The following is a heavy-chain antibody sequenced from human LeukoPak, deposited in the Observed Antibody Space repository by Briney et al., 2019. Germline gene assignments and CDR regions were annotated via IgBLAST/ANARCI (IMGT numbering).Heavy chain of an antibody. D-gene: IGHD3-22*01. CDR1: GFTFSSYS. Sequence: GGSLRLSCAASGFTFSSYSMNWVRPAPGKGLEWVSYISSSSSTIYYADSVKGRFTISRDNAKNSLYLQMNSLRAEDTAVYYCASPRPYYDSSGYLNYYYYYGMDVWGQGTTVTVSS. CDR2: ISSSSSTI. V-gene: IGHV3-48*01. J-gene: IGHJ6*02. CDR3: ASPRPYYDSSGYLNYYYYYGMDV.